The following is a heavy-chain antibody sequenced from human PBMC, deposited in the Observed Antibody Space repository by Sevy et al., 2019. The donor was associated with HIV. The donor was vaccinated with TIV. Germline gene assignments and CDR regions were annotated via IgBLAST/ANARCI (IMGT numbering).Heavy chain of an antibody. CDR3: AKGLGMVQGALLSDDI. CDR1: GLSFRSYE. J-gene: IGHJ3*02. Sequence: GGSLRLSCAASGLSFRSYELNWVRQAPGKGLQWISYISTGGGTIFYADSVKGRFTISRDNAKNSVFLQMNSLRAEDTALYYCAKGLGMVQGALLSDDIWGQGTMVTVSS. V-gene: IGHV3-48*03. CDR2: ISTGGGTI. D-gene: IGHD3-10*01.